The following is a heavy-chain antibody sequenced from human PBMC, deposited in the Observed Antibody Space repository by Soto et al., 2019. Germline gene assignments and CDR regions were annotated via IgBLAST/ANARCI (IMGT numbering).Heavy chain of an antibody. V-gene: IGHV3-30-3*01. CDR1: GFSFSSYV. Sequence: QVQLVESGGDVVQPGRSLRLSCAASGFSFSSYVFHWVRQAPGKGLEWVALISHDGNKHYADSVKDRFTISRDNSKNNLDLKMNSLRVEDTALYYCAREDEGSGYAGTFHHWGQGTMVTVSP. D-gene: IGHD3-22*01. CDR3: AREDEGSGYAGTFHH. J-gene: IGHJ1*01. CDR2: ISHDGNK.